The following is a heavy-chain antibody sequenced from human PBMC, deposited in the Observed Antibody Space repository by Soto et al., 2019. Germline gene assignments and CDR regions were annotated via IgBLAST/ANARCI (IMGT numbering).Heavy chain of an antibody. CDR1: GGSISSGGYY. CDR3: ARGAMTTVTTYFDY. V-gene: IGHV4-31*03. J-gene: IGHJ4*02. D-gene: IGHD4-17*01. Sequence: QVQLQESGPGLVKPSQTLSLTCTVSGGSISSGGYYWSWIRQHPGKGLEWIGYIYYSGSTYYNPSLSSRVTISVDTSKNQFSLKLSSVTAADTAVYYCARGAMTTVTTYFDYWGQGTLVTVSS. CDR2: IYYSGST.